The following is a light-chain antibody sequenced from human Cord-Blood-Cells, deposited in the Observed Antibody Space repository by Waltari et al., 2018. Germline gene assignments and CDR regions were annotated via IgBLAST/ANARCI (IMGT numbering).Light chain of an antibody. V-gene: IGKV4-1*01. Sequence: DIVMTQSPDSLAVSLGERATINCKSSQSVLYSSNNKNYLAWYQQKPGQPPKLLIYWASTRESGVPDRFRGRGSWTDFTLPINSLQAEDFAVYYRQQYYSTPRTFGQGTKVEIK. CDR2: WAS. J-gene: IGKJ1*01. CDR1: QSVLYSSNNKNY. CDR3: QQYYSTPRT.